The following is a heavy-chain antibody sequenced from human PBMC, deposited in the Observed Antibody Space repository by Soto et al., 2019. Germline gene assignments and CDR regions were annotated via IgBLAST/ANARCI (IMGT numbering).Heavy chain of an antibody. Sequence: ASVKVSCKVSGYTLTELSMHWVRQAPGKGLEWMGGFDPEDGETIYAQKFQGRVTMTEDTSTDTAYMELSSLRSEDTAVYYCATRPPSFSSSLYYYYMDVWGKGTTVTVSS. V-gene: IGHV1-24*01. CDR3: ATRPPSFSSSLYYYYMDV. CDR2: FDPEDGET. D-gene: IGHD6-6*01. J-gene: IGHJ6*03. CDR1: GYTLTELS.